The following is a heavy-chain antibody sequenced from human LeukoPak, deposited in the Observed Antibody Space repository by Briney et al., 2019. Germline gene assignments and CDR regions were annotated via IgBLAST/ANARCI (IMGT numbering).Heavy chain of an antibody. CDR3: ARRAGAYTHPYDY. CDR2: IYNSSRI. CDR1: GFTVSSNS. D-gene: IGHD3-16*01. V-gene: IGHV3-53*01. Sequence: GGSLRLSCTVSGFTVSSNSMSWVRQAPGKGLEWVSFIYNSSRIHYSDSVKGRFTISRDNSKNTLYLQMNSLRAEDTAVYYCARRAGAYTHPYDYWGQGTLVTVSS. J-gene: IGHJ4*02.